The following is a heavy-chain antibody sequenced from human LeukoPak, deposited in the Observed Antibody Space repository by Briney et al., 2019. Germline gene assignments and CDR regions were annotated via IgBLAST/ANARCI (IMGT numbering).Heavy chain of an antibody. CDR1: GGSFSGYY. D-gene: IGHD6-19*01. CDR3: ARVQWLVLDY. V-gene: IGHV4-34*01. Sequence: PSETLSLTCAVYGGSFSGYYWSWIRQPPGKGLEWIGEINHSGSTNYNPSLKSRVTISVDTSKNQFSLKLSSVPAADTAVYYCARVQWLVLDYWGQGTLVTVSS. CDR2: INHSGST. J-gene: IGHJ4*02.